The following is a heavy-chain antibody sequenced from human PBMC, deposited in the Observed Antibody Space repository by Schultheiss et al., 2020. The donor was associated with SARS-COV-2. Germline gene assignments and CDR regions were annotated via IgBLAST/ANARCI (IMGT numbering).Heavy chain of an antibody. Sequence: GESLKISCTASGFTFGDYTMNWFRQAPGKGLEWVGFIRSKAYGGTTEYAASVKGRFTISRDDSKSIAYLQMNSLKTEDTAVYFCTRDRRLDYVWGSNRSDAFDVWGQGTMVTVSS. CDR2: IRSKAYGGTT. CDR1: GFTFGDYT. D-gene: IGHD3-16*02. V-gene: IGHV3-49*03. J-gene: IGHJ3*01. CDR3: TRDRRLDYVWGSNRSDAFDV.